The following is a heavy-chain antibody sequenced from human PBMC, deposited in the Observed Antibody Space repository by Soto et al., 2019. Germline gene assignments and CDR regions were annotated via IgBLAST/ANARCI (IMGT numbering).Heavy chain of an antibody. CDR3: ARVSGIYYYGMDV. V-gene: IGHV4-34*01. Sequence: SETLSLTCAVYGRSFSGYYWSWIRQPPGKGLEWIGEINHSGSTNYNPSLKSRVTISVDTSKNQVSLKLSSVTAADTAVYYCARVSGIYYYGMDVWGQGTTVT. CDR1: GRSFSGYY. CDR2: INHSGST. D-gene: IGHD3-10*01. J-gene: IGHJ6*02.